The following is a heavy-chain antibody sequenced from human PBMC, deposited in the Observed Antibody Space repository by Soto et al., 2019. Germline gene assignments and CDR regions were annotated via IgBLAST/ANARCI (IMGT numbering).Heavy chain of an antibody. CDR1: GRSIRSYY. CDR2: IYYSGST. D-gene: IGHD2-2*01. V-gene: IGHV4-59*01. J-gene: IGHJ6*03. Sequence: LEILSLTCTVSGRSIRSYYWSWIRQPPGKGLEWIGYIYYSGSTNYNPSLKSRVTISVDTSKNQFSLKLSSVTAADTAVYYCARGGCSSTSCYVGYYYYMDVWGKGTTVTVSS. CDR3: ARGGCSSTSCYVGYYYYMDV.